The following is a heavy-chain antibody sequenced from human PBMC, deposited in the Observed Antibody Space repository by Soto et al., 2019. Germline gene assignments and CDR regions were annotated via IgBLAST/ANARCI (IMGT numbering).Heavy chain of an antibody. CDR1: GFTFNNYA. CDR3: AKGRGGSRSLTPRVDF. CDR2: ISGGGDTT. V-gene: IGHV3-23*01. Sequence: EVQLLESGGGLVQPGGSLRLSCAASGFTFNNYAMTWVRQAPGKGLEWVSAISGGGDTTSYADSVKGRVTVSRDGSKNTLYLQMSSLRAEDTALYYCAKGRGGSRSLTPRVDFWGQGTLVTVSS. D-gene: IGHD3-10*01. J-gene: IGHJ4*02.